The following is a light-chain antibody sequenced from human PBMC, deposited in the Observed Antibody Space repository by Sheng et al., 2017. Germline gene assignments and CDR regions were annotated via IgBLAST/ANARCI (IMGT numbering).Light chain of an antibody. CDR3: YSAADNFWV. V-gene: IGLV3-27*01. CDR1: VLAKKY. Sequence: SYELTQPSSVSVSPGQTVRITCSGDVLAKKYARWFQQKPGQAPVVVIYKDTERPSWVPDRFSGSSSGTTVTLTISGAQVEDEGDYYCYSAADNFWVFGGGTKLTVL. CDR2: KDT. J-gene: IGLJ3*02.